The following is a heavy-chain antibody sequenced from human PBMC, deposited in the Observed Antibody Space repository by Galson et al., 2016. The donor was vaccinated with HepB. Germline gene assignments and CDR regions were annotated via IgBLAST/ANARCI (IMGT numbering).Heavy chain of an antibody. CDR3: AKDSGAYYYDSSGYRRNAFDI. Sequence: SLRLSCAASGFTLDHYAMHWVRQAPGKGLEWVSGISWTSGSIGYADSVKGRFTSSRDIAKNSLYLQMNSLRAGDTALYYCAKDSGAYYYDSSGYRRNAFDIWGQGTMVTVSS. V-gene: IGHV3-9*01. D-gene: IGHD3-22*01. CDR2: ISWTSGSI. CDR1: GFTLDHYA. J-gene: IGHJ3*02.